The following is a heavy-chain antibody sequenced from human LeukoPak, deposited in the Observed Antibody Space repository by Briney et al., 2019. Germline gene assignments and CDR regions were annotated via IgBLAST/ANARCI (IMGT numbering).Heavy chain of an antibody. CDR3: ARVDTVMAYYFDL. J-gene: IGHJ4*02. V-gene: IGHV3-53*04. CDR2: IYSGGTT. D-gene: IGHD5-18*01. Sequence: RRGSLRLSCAASGFTVSTNCMTWVRQAPGKGLEWVSTIYSGGTTYYADSVMGRFTISRHNSRNTLYLQMNSLRAEDTAVYYCARVDTVMAYYFDLWGQGTLVTVSS. CDR1: GFTVSTNC.